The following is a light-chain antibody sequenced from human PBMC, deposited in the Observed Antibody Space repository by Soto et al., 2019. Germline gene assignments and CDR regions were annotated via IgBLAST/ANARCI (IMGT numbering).Light chain of an antibody. J-gene: IGKJ1*01. CDR1: QAISNY. Sequence: DIQMTQSPISLSASVGDRVTITCRASQAISNYLAWYQQKPGKVPKLLIYAASTLQSGVPSRFSGSGSGTDFTLTISSLQPEDVATYYCQQYNSAPRTFGQGTKVEIK. V-gene: IGKV1-27*01. CDR3: QQYNSAPRT. CDR2: AAS.